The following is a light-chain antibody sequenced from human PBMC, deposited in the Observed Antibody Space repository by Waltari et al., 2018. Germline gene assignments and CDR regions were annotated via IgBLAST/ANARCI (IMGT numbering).Light chain of an antibody. CDR2: EVT. J-gene: IGLJ2*01. Sequence: QSALTQPPSASGSPGQSVTISCTGTSSDVGGYNYVSWYQQHPGKAPKLMFSEVTKRPAGVPDRFSGSQSGNTASLTVSGLQAEDEADYYCSSYAGSNNLVFGGGTKLTVL. CDR1: SSDVGGYNY. V-gene: IGLV2-8*01. CDR3: SSYAGSNNLV.